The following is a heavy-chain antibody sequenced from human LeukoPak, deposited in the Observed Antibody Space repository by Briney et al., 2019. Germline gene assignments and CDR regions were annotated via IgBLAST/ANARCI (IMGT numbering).Heavy chain of an antibody. CDR2: IIPIFGTA. CDR3: ASGAVVVRGVREDWFDP. D-gene: IGHD3-10*01. V-gene: IGHV1-69*13. Sequence: ASVKVSCKASGGNFSSYAISWVRQAPGQGLEWMGGIIPIFGTATYAQKFQGRVTITADESTSTAYMELSSLRSEDTAVYYCASGAVVVRGVREDWFDPWGQGNLVTVSS. CDR1: GGNFSSYA. J-gene: IGHJ5*02.